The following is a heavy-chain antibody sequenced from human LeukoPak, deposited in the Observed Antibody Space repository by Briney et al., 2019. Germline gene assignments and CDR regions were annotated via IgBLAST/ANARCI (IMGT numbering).Heavy chain of an antibody. CDR1: GGSNSSYY. Sequence: SETLSLTCTVSGGSNSSYYWSWIRQPAWKGLEWIGRIYTSGSTNYNPSLKSRVTMSVDTSKNQFSLKLSSVTAADTAVYYCARGPRRYGSGSYFDYWGRGTLVTVSS. J-gene: IGHJ4*02. D-gene: IGHD3-10*01. CDR2: IYTSGST. CDR3: ARGPRRYGSGSYFDY. V-gene: IGHV4-4*07.